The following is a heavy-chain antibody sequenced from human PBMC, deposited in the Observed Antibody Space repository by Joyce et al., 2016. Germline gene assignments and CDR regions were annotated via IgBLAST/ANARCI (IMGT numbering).Heavy chain of an antibody. CDR1: GGSIGSGAYY. CDR2: IDASGRN. CDR3: AREVLGGYDSEFDY. J-gene: IGHJ4*02. V-gene: IGHV4-61*02. D-gene: IGHD5-12*01. Sequence: QVQLQESGPRLVKPSQTLSLTCTVSGGSIGSGAYYLSWIRLPGGKGLEWIGRIDASGRNNYNPSLKSRVTIPVDTSKNQFSRNLNSVTAADTAVYYCAREVLGGYDSEFDYWGQGTPVTVSS.